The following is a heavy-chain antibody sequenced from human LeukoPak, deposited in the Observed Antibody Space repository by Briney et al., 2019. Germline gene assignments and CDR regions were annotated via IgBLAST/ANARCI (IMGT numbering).Heavy chain of an antibody. V-gene: IGHV3-48*04. D-gene: IGHD1-26*01. CDR3: AREGGEWELLRTFDY. CDR1: GFTFSSYS. J-gene: IGHJ4*02. Sequence: GGSLRLFCAASGFTFSSYSMNWVRQAPGKGLEWVSYISSSGSTIYYADSVKGRFTISRDNAKNSLYLQMNSLRAEDTAVYYCAREGGEWELLRTFDYWGQGTLVTVSS. CDR2: ISSSGSTI.